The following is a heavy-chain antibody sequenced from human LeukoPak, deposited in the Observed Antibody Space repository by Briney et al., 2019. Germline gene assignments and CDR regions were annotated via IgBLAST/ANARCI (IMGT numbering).Heavy chain of an antibody. Sequence: GASVKVSCKASGYTFTSYGISWVRQAPGQGLEWMGWISAYNGNTNYAQKVQGRVTMTTDTSTSTAYMELRSLRSDDTAVYYCARALPHRRLMDTTMEQHWFDPWGQGTLVTVSS. J-gene: IGHJ5*02. V-gene: IGHV1-18*01. CDR1: GYTFTSYG. D-gene: IGHD5-18*01. CDR2: ISAYNGNT. CDR3: ARALPHRRLMDTTMEQHWFDP.